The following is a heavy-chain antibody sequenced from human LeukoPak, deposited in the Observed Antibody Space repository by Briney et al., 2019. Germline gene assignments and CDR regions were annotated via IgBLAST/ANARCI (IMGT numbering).Heavy chain of an antibody. CDR1: GFTFSSYT. CDR2: ISSSSSYI. CDR3: ARGYCSSTSCYANNY. Sequence: GGSLRLSCVASGFTFSSYTMNWVRQAPGKGLEWVSSISSSSSYIYYADSVKGRFTISRDNAKNSLYLQMNSLRAEDTAAYYCARGYCSSTSCYANNYWGQGTLVTVSS. V-gene: IGHV3-21*01. J-gene: IGHJ4*02. D-gene: IGHD2-2*01.